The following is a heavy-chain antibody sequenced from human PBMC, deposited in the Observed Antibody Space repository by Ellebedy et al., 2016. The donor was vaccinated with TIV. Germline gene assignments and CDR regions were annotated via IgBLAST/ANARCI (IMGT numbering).Heavy chain of an antibody. CDR1: GFIFSSYG. Sequence: GGSLRLXXAASGFIFSSYGFVWVRQAQGKGLEWVAAISYEVHNTDYADSVKGRSTISRDNSKSVVYLEMNNLTTEDTATYYCAREFLGHAPASTDYWGQGTRVTVS. CDR3: AREFLGHAPASTDY. V-gene: IGHV3-30*03. D-gene: IGHD1-26*01. CDR2: ISYEVHNT. J-gene: IGHJ4*02.